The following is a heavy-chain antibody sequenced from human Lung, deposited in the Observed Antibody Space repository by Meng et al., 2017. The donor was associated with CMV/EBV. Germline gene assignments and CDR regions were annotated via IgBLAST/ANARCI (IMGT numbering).Heavy chain of an antibody. V-gene: IGHV3-30*02. CDR2: NRHDGTNK. CDR1: GFSFSDYA. Sequence: GESLKISCAASGFSFSDYAMHWVRQAPGKGLEWVTFNRHDGTNKYYAESVKGQFTISRDNSKSTLYLHMNRLRPEDTAVYYCAKGERQFCSSFNCHYQYYGMDVWGQGTXVTVSS. CDR3: AKGERQFCSSFNCHYQYYGMDV. J-gene: IGHJ6*02. D-gene: IGHD3-3*01.